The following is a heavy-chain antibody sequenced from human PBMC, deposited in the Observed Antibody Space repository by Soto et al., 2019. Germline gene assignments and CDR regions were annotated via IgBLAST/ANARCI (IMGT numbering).Heavy chain of an antibody. D-gene: IGHD6-6*01. CDR1: GFTFDDYA. V-gene: IGHV3-9*01. J-gene: IGHJ4*02. CDR2: ISWNSGSI. CDR3: AKGQKIIAAFFDY. Sequence: EVQLVESGGGLVQPGRSLRLSCAASGFTFDDYAMHWVRQAPGKGLEWVSGISWNSGSIGYADSVKGRFTISRDNAKNSLYLQMNSLRAEDTALYYCAKGQKIIAAFFDYWGPGTLVTVSS.